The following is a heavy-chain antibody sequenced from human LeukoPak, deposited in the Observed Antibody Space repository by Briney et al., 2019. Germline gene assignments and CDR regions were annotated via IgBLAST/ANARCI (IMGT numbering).Heavy chain of an antibody. V-gene: IGHV4-59*01. J-gene: IGHJ4*02. Sequence: SETLSLTCTVTGGSISNYYWSWIRQPPGKGLEWIGYIYTSGSTNCSPSLKSRVTMSVDTSKNRFSLKLSSVTAADTAVYYCARGGWELELDYWGQGILVTVSS. D-gene: IGHD1-26*01. CDR2: IYTSGST. CDR3: ARGGWELELDY. CDR1: GGSISNYY.